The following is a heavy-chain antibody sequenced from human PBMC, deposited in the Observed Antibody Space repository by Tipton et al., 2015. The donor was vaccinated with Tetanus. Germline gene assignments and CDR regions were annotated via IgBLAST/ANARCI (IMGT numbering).Heavy chain of an antibody. V-gene: IGHV4-30-2*01. D-gene: IGHD2-21*01. CDR1: GGSISGGGYS. Sequence: TLSLTCDVSGGSISGGGYSWSWIRQPPGPGKGLEWIGYIYESGTTHYNPSLKSRVTLSLDMSKNHVSLNLTSVTAADTAVYYCARANDEFPKKGPFDSWGQGSLVTVSS. CDR2: IYESGTT. CDR3: ARANDEFPKKGPFDS. J-gene: IGHJ4*02.